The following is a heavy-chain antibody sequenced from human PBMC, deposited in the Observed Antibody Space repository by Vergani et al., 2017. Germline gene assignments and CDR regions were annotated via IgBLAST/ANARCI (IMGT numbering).Heavy chain of an antibody. CDR2: ISGSDGNT. Sequence: EVQLLQSEGAVVQPGGSLRLSCAASGFTFSNYVMTWVRQAPGKGLEWVSTISGSDGNTYYAESVKGRFTISRDNSENTLYLQMNSLRVEDAAVYYCASQRSAAAGRALDYWGQGTLVTVSS. J-gene: IGHJ4*02. CDR1: GFTFSNYV. CDR3: ASQRSAAAGRALDY. V-gene: IGHV3-23*01. D-gene: IGHD6-13*01.